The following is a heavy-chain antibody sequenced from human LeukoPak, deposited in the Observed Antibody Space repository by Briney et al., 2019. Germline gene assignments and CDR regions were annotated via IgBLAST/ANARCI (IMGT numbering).Heavy chain of an antibody. CDR3: ARHFVPMAPSWFDP. D-gene: IGHD3-10*01. CDR2: IYYSGST. Sequence: SETLSLTCAVYGGSFSGYYWSWIRQPPGKGLEWIGSIYYSGSTYYNPSLKSRVTISVDTSKNQFSLKLSSVTAADTAVYYCARHFVPMAPSWFDPWGQGTLVTVSS. CDR1: GGSFSGYY. J-gene: IGHJ5*02. V-gene: IGHV4-34*01.